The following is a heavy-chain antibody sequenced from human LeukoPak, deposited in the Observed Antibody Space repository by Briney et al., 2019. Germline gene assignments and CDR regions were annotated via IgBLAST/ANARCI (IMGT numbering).Heavy chain of an antibody. Sequence: GASLRLSCAASDFTVSNTYMTWVRQAPGKGLEWVSLIYSDGRTDYADSVKGRYTISRDNSKNTVYLQMNSLRVEDTAVYYCARGLFLSGYLDAFDIWGQGAVGTV. D-gene: IGHD3-22*01. CDR1: DFTVSNTY. V-gene: IGHV3-53*01. CDR3: ARGLFLSGYLDAFDI. CDR2: IYSDGRT. J-gene: IGHJ3*02.